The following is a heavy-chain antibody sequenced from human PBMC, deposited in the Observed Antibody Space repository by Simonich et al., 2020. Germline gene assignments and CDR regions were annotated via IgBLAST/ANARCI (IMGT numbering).Heavy chain of an antibody. CDR1: GFTFSSYS. J-gene: IGHJ3*02. CDR2: ISRSSSYI. V-gene: IGHV3-21*01. CDR3: AREQARGGAFDI. D-gene: IGHD3-16*01. Sequence: EVQLVESGGGLVKPGGSLRLSCAASGFTFSSYSMNWVRQAPGKGLELVSSISRSSSYIYYADSVKGRFTISRDNAKNSLYLQMNSLRAEDTAVYYCAREQARGGAFDIWGQGTMVTVSS.